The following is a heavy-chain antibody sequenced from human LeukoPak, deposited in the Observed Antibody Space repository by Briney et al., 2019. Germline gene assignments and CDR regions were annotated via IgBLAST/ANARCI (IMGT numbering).Heavy chain of an antibody. CDR3: ARGYGDLRVEGRYFHS. CDR2: IYTSGST. Sequence: PSETLSLTCTVSGGSISSDNYYWSWIRQPAGKGLEWIGRIYTSGSTNYNPSLRSRVTISIDTSKKHFFLKLKSVTAADTAVYYCARGYGDLRVEGRYFHSWGQGTLVTVSS. V-gene: IGHV4-61*02. J-gene: IGHJ4*02. D-gene: IGHD4-17*01. CDR1: GGSISSDNYY.